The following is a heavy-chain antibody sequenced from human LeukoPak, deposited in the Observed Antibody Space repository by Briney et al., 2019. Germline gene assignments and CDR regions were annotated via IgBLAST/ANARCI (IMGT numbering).Heavy chain of an antibody. V-gene: IGHV3-11*01. D-gene: IGHD1/OR15-1a*01. CDR2: ISSSGSTI. J-gene: IGHJ4*02. CDR3: ARVVRRGGKNNLDY. Sequence: PGGSLRLSCAASGFTFSDYYMSWIRQAPGNGLEWVSYISSSGSTIYYADSVKGRFTISRDNAKNSLYLQMNSLRAEDTAVYYCARVVRRGGKNNLDYWGQGTLVTVSS. CDR1: GFTFSDYY.